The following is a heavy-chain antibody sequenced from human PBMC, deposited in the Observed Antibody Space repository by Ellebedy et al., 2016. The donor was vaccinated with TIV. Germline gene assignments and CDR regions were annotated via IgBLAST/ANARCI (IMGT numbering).Heavy chain of an antibody. Sequence: GESLKISCAASGFTFSSYAMSWVRQAPGKGLEWVSAISGSGGSTYYADSVKGRFTISRDNSKNTLYLQMNSLRAEDTAVYYCASGGRSSGWHYFDYWGQGTLVTVSS. CDR1: GFTFSSYA. CDR3: ASGGRSSGWHYFDY. D-gene: IGHD6-19*01. V-gene: IGHV3-23*01. J-gene: IGHJ4*02. CDR2: ISGSGGST.